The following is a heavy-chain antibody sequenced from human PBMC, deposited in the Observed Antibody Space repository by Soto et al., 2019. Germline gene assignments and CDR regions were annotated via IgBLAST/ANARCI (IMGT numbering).Heavy chain of an antibody. CDR1: GYTFTSYY. J-gene: IGHJ5*02. CDR2: INPSGGST. CDR3: ARVRQAGTTENRNWFDP. D-gene: IGHD1-1*01. Sequence: QVQLVQSGAEVKKPGASVKVSCKASGYTFTSYYMHWVRQAPGQGLEWMGIINPSGGSTSYAQKFQGRVTMTRDTSTSPVYMELSSLRSEDTAVYYCARVRQAGTTENRNWFDPWGQGTLVTVSS. V-gene: IGHV1-46*03.